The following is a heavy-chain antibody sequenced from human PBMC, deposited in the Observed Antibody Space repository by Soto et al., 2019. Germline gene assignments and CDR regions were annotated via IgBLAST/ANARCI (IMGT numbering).Heavy chain of an antibody. CDR1: GGSFSGYY. D-gene: IGHD3-9*01. V-gene: IGHV4-34*01. Sequence: QVQLQQWGAGLLKPSETLSLTCAVYGGSFSGYYWSWIRQPPGKGLEWIGEINHSGRTNYNPSLKGRTTISVDTAKNQFSLKRGSATAAGAAVYYCARADILTCYYACYFDYWRQEPLVTVSA. CDR2: INHSGRT. CDR3: ARADILTCYYACYFDY. J-gene: IGHJ4*02.